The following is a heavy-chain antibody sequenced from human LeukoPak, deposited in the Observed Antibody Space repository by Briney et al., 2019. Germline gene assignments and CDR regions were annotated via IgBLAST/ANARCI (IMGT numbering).Heavy chain of an antibody. J-gene: IGHJ6*03. D-gene: IGHD3-10*01. CDR1: GFTFSGYS. Sequence: PGGSLRLSCAASGFTFSGYSMNWVRQAPGKGLEWVSSISSSSSYIYYADSVKGRFTISRDNAKNSLYLQMNSLRAEDTAVYYCARTYYYGSGSYDFYYYYMDVWGKGTTVTISS. CDR2: ISSSSSYI. V-gene: IGHV3-21*01. CDR3: ARTYYYGSGSYDFYYYYMDV.